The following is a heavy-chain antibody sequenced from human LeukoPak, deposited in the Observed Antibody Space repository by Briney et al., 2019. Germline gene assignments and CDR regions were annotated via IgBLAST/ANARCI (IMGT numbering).Heavy chain of an antibody. J-gene: IGHJ4*02. CDR3: AKSRVATITEFDY. V-gene: IGHV3-23*01. Sequence: GGSLRLSCAASGFTFSNYAMSWVRQAPGKGLEWVSAISGSGDSTYYADSVKGRFTISRDNSKNTLYLQMNSLRGEDTAVYYCAKSRVATITEFDYWGQGTLVTVSS. D-gene: IGHD5-12*01. CDR2: ISGSGDST. CDR1: GFTFSNYA.